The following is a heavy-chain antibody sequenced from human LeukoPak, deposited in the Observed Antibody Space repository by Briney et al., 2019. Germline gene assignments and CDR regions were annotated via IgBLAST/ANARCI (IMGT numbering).Heavy chain of an antibody. CDR1: GYTFTSYH. D-gene: IGHD3-22*01. Sequence: ASVKVSCKASGYTFTSYHIDWVRQAPGQRPEWMGWMNAKSGHTGFAQNLEGRVTMTRDTSTNTAYMELRGLRSEDTAVYFCARGMFDNSGYYYYFYYALDVWGQGTTVTVSS. CDR3: ARGMFDNSGYYYYFYYALDV. J-gene: IGHJ6*02. V-gene: IGHV1-8*01. CDR2: MNAKSGHT.